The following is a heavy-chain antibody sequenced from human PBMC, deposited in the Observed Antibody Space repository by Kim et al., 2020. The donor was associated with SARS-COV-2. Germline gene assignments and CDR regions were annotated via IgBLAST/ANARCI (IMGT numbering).Heavy chain of an antibody. V-gene: IGHV3-15*01. CDR1: GFTFSNAW. CDR3: TTEPYDSILYAFDI. Sequence: GGSLRLSCAASGFTFSNAWMSWVRQAPGKGLEWVGRIKSKTDGGTTDYAAPVKGRFTISRDDSKNTLYLQMNSLKTEDTAVYYCTTEPYDSILYAFDIWGQGTMVTVSS. D-gene: IGHD3-22*01. J-gene: IGHJ3*02. CDR2: IKSKTDGGTT.